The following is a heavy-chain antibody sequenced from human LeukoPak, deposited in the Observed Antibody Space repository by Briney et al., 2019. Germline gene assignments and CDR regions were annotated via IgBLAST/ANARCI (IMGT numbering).Heavy chain of an antibody. Sequence: SETLSLTCIVSGGSISSYYWSWIRQPPGKGLEWIGRIYTSGSTNYNPSLKSRVTMSVDTSKNQFSLKLSSVTAADTAVYYCARGQRWLVQGGYAFDIWGQGTMVTVSS. V-gene: IGHV4-4*07. J-gene: IGHJ3*02. CDR1: GGSISSYY. CDR2: IYTSGST. D-gene: IGHD6-19*01. CDR3: ARGQRWLVQGGYAFDI.